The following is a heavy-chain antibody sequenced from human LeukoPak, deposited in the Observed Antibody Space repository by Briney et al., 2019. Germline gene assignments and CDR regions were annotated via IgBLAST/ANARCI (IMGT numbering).Heavy chain of an antibody. J-gene: IGHJ4*02. CDR1: GFTLSRNH. V-gene: IGHV1-18*01. D-gene: IGHD1-14*01. Sequence: RASLKVSCKAAGFTLSRNHISWVRQAPEQGLEWMGWIDGNAGDTIYAQRFQGRVTITRDTSTTTAYMELRSLRLDDTAVDYCVREDWGSGTIIDYWGQGTLVTVSS. CDR3: VREDWGSGTIIDY. CDR2: IDGNAGDT.